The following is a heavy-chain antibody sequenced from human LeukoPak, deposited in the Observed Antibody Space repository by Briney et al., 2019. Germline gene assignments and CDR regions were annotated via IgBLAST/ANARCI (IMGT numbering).Heavy chain of an antibody. D-gene: IGHD2-21*02. V-gene: IGHV1-46*01. CDR2: INPSGGST. Sequence: ASVKVSCKASGYTFTSYYMHWVRQSPGQGLEWMGIINPSGGSTSYAQKFQGRVTMTRDTSTSTVYMELSSLRSEDTAVYYCARDPGGDKLDYWGQGTLVTVSS. CDR1: GYTFTSYY. J-gene: IGHJ4*02. CDR3: ARDPGGDKLDY.